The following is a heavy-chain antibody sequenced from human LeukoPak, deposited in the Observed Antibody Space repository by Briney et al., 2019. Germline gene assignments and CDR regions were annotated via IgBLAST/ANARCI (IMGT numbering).Heavy chain of an antibody. V-gene: IGHV1-46*01. CDR2: IHTSGGTT. CDR1: GYTFTTYF. J-gene: IGHJ4*02. CDR3: AREGGDGGPFDY. Sequence: ASVKVSCKASGYTFTTYFTHWVRQAPGQGLEWMGIIHTSGGTTKYAQKFQDRVTMTRDTSTNTVYMELSSLKFDDTAVYYCAREGGDGGPFDYWGQGTLVTVSS. D-gene: IGHD4-23*01.